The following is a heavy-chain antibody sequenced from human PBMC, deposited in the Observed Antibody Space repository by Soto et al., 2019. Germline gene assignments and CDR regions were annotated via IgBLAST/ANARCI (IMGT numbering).Heavy chain of an antibody. CDR3: AKDQGLKYYYGSGSYYNEGYYYYGMDV. V-gene: IGHV3-23*01. J-gene: IGHJ6*02. CDR2: ISGSGGST. CDR1: GFTFSSYA. Sequence: GGSLRLSCAASGFTFSSYAMSWVRQAPGKGLEWVSAISGSGGSTYYADSVKGRFTISRDNSKNTLYLQMNSLKAEDTAVYYCAKDQGLKYYYGSGSYYNEGYYYYGMDVWGQGTTVTVSS. D-gene: IGHD3-10*01.